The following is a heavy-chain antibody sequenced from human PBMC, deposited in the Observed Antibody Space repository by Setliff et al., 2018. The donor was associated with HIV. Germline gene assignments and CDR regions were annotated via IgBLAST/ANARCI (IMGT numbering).Heavy chain of an antibody. D-gene: IGHD3-22*01. J-gene: IGHJ4*02. CDR2: INRGGNT. Sequence: GSLRLSCAASGFTFSSYAMSWVRQAPGKGLEWVSVINRGGNTYYADSVKGRFTISRDNAKNTLYLQMNSLRAEDTAVYYCARDLSYDYDRSSDTFDYWGQGTLVTVSS. V-gene: IGHV3-23*03. CDR3: ARDLSYDYDRSSDTFDY. CDR1: GFTFSSYA.